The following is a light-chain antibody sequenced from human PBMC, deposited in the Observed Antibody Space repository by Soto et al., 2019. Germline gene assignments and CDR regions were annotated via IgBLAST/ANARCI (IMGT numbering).Light chain of an antibody. J-gene: IGKJ5*01. Sequence: EIVLTQSPATLSLSPGERATLSCRASQSVSSYLAWYQQKPGQAPRLLIYDASNRVTGIQARFSGSRSGTDFTLTISCLEPEDFAVYYCQQRSNWPPITFGQGTRLEIK. CDR3: QQRSNWPPIT. V-gene: IGKV3-11*01. CDR1: QSVSSY. CDR2: DAS.